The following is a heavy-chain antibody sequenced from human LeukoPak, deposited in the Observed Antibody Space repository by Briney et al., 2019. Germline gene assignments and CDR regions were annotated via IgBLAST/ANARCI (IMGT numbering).Heavy chain of an antibody. J-gene: IGHJ3*02. CDR1: GFTFSSYA. Sequence: GGSLRLSCAASGFTFSSYAMNWVRQAPGKGLEGVSVISGSGGSTYYADSVKGRFTISRANSKNTLYLQMNSLGADDTAVYYCAKDRGPGYISRGDAFDIWGEGTVVTVSS. V-gene: IGHV3-23*01. D-gene: IGHD6-13*01. CDR2: ISGSGGST. CDR3: AKDRGPGYISRGDAFDI.